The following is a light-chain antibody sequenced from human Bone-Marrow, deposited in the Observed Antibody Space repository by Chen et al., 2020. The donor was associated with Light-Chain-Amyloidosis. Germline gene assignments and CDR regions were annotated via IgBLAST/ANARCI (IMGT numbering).Light chain of an antibody. CDR2: TES. CDR1: QSITKF. Sequence: DIQMTQSPSSLSASVGDRVTITCGASQSITKFLNWYQQKPGKGPKLLIYTESSLQSGVPSRFSGSGSGTDFSLTISSVQPEDLATYYCQQSYSTPTFGGGTKLEIK. CDR3: QQSYSTPT. J-gene: IGKJ4*01. V-gene: IGKV1-39*01.